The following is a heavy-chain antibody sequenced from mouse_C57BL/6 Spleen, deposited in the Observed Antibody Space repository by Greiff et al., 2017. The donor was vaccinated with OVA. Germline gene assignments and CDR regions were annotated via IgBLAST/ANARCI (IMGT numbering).Heavy chain of an antibody. CDR1: GYTFTSYT. CDR3: AREGEGYAMDY. CDR2: INPSSGYS. Sequence: QVQLQQSGAELARPGASVKMSCKASGYTFTSYTMHWVKQRPGQGLEWIGYINPSSGYSKYNQKFKDKATLTADKSSSTAYMQLSSLTSEDSAVYYCAREGEGYAMDYWGQGTSVTVSS. V-gene: IGHV1-4*01. J-gene: IGHJ4*01.